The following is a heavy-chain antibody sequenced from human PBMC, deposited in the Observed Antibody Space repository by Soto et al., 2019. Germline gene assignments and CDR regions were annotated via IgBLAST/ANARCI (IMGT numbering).Heavy chain of an antibody. CDR1: GFTFSSYG. V-gene: IGHV3-30*18. CDR3: AKDPGYSGYQDGFDP. J-gene: IGHJ5*02. Sequence: GGSLRLSCAASGFTFSSYGMHWVRQAPGKGLEWVAVISYDGSNKYYADSVKGRFTISRDNSKNTLYLQMNSLRAEDTAVYYCAKDPGYSGYQDGFDPWGQGTLVTVSS. CDR2: ISYDGSNK. D-gene: IGHD5-12*01.